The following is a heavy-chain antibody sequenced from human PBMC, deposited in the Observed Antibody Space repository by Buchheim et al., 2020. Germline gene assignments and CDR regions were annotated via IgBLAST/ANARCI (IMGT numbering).Heavy chain of an antibody. CDR3: ARDQVAVAGYYYYGMDV. D-gene: IGHD6-19*01. CDR1: GFTFSSYA. J-gene: IGHJ6*02. V-gene: IGHV3-30-3*01. Sequence: VQLLESGGGLVQPGGSLRLSCAASGFTFSSYAMHWVRQAPGKGLEWVAVISYDGSNKYYADSVKGRFTISRDNSKNTLYLQMNSLRAEDTAVYYCARDQVAVAGYYYYGMDVWGQGTT. CDR2: ISYDGSNK.